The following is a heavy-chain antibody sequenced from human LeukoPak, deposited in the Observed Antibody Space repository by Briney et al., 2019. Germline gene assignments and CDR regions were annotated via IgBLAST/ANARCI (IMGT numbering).Heavy chain of an antibody. CDR2: IRAGGHTT. J-gene: IGHJ3*01. Sequence: RGSPRLSCTASGFTFWTDAIIWGPHAPRERLEWVSAIRAGGHTTVYADAVQGRLPISRDISNNAVYLQMHELRAEVTGVYYSPRVPTGDYIGDFDFWGQGTMVSVSS. CDR1: GFTFWTDA. V-gene: IGHV3-23*01. D-gene: IGHD4-17*01. CDR3: PRVPTGDYIGDFDF.